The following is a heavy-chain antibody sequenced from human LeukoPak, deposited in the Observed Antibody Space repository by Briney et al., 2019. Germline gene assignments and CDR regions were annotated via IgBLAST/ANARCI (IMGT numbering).Heavy chain of an antibody. CDR2: IYSTGST. V-gene: IGHV4-59*08. J-gene: IGHJ4*02. CDR3: ARHEGLARPFDY. CDR1: GSSISNYY. Sequence: SETLSLTCSVSGSSISNYYWSWIRQSPGKGLEWIGYIYSTGSTDYNPSLKSRVTISVETSKNQFSLRLSSVTAAETAVYFCARHEGLARPFDYWGQGTLVPVSS. D-gene: IGHD6-19*01.